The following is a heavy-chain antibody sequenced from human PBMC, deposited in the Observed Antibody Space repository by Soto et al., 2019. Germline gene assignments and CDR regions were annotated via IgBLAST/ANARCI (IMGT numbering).Heavy chain of an antibody. CDR1: GFSVSASGVG. Sequence: SGPTLVNPTQTLTLTCTVSGFSVSASGVGVGWIRQPPGRALEWLALIYWDDDKRYSPSLQSRLTITKDTSKNQVILTLTNMDPVDTATYSCAHRPPDYNSYAPYFAYWGQGTLVTVSS. CDR2: IYWDDDK. D-gene: IGHD4-4*01. J-gene: IGHJ4*02. CDR3: AHRPPDYNSYAPYFAY. V-gene: IGHV2-5*02.